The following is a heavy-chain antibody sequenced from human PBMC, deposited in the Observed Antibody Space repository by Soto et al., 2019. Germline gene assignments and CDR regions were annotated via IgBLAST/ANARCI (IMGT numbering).Heavy chain of an antibody. V-gene: IGHV4-59*08. Sequence: TLSLTCTVYGGSISNYYWSWIRQPPGKGLEWIGYIYYSGSTRYNPSLKSRVTISVDTSKNQFSLKLSSVTAADTAVYYCARHGPIAAAGTVFDYWGQGTLVTVSS. CDR3: ARHGPIAAAGTVFDY. D-gene: IGHD6-13*01. J-gene: IGHJ4*02. CDR1: GGSISNYY. CDR2: IYYSGST.